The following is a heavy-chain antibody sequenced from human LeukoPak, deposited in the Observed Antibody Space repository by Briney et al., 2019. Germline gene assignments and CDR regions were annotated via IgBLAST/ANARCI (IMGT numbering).Heavy chain of an antibody. Sequence: ASVKVSCEASGYTFTGYYMHWVRQPPGQGLEWMGWINPNNGVTNYPQKFQGRVTMTRDTSIRTAYMALSRVRSNDTAVYYCARAHVTLMPSGAFDIWGQGTMVTVSS. CDR1: GYTFTGYY. V-gene: IGHV1-2*02. D-gene: IGHD2-2*01. J-gene: IGHJ3*02. CDR3: ARAHVTLMPSGAFDI. CDR2: INPNNGVT.